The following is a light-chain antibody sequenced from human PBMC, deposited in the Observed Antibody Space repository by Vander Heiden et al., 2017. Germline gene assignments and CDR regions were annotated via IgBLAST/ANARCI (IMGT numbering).Light chain of an antibody. J-gene: IGLJ2*01. CDR1: SSNTGAGYD. CDR2: ADT. V-gene: IGLV1-40*01. Sequence: HSVLTQPPSVSGAPGQRVTISCTGSSSNTGAGYDVHWYQHVPGTAPKLLILADTDRPLGVPDRFSGSNSGTAASLAINGLQAEDEAHYYCQSYDSSLSGVIFGGGTKLTVL. CDR3: QSYDSSLSGVI.